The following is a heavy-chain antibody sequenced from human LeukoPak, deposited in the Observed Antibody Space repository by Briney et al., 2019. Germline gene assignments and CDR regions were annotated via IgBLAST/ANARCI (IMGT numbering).Heavy chain of an antibody. CDR2: IYYSGST. CDR3: ARGKYQLLLGPENYYYYYMDV. Sequence: PSETLSLTCTVSGGSISSGSYCWSWIRQPAGKGLEWIGYIYYSGSTYYNPSLKSRVTISVDTSKNQFSLKLSSVTAADTAVYYCARGKYQLLLGPENYYYYYMDVWGKGTTVTVSS. J-gene: IGHJ6*03. CDR1: GGSISSGSYC. V-gene: IGHV4-61*10. D-gene: IGHD2-2*01.